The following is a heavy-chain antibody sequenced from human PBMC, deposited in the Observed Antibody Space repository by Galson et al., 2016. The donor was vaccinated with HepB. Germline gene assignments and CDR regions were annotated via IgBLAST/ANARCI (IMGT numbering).Heavy chain of an antibody. CDR2: ISSRVSPI. V-gene: IGHV3-48*02. J-gene: IGHJ3*01. CDR3: ARELVRSAFDL. CDR1: GFALSGSG. Sequence: SLRLSCAASGFALSGSGLNWVRQAPGKGLQWISYISSRVSPIYYADSVKGRFTISRDNAKNSVVLEMNSLREEDTGVYYCARELVRSAFDLWGQGTMVTVSS. D-gene: IGHD6-6*01.